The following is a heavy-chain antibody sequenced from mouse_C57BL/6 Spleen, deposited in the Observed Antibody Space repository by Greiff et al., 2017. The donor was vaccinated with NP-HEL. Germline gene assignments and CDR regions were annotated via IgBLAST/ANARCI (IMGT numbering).Heavy chain of an antibody. J-gene: IGHJ3*01. CDR2: INPSSGYT. CDR3: AREGYDDDGGAWFAY. CDR1: GYTFTSYT. D-gene: IGHD2-4*01. Sequence: VQLQQSGAELARPGASVKMSCKASGYTFTSYTMHWVKQRPGQGLEWIGYINPSSGYTKYNQKFKDKATLTADKSSSTAYMQLSSLTSEESAVYYCAREGYDDDGGAWFAYWGQGTLVTVSA. V-gene: IGHV1-4*01.